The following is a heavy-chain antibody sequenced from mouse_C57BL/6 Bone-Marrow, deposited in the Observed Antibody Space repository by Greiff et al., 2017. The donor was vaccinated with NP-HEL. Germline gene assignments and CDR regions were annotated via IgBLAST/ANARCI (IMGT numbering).Heavy chain of an antibody. CDR3: ARGPIYDGYYYWYFDV. Sequence: EVHLVESGPGLVKPSQSLSLTCSVTGYSITSGYYWNWIRQFPGNKLEWMGYISYDGSNNYNPSLKNRISITRDTSKNQFFLKLNSVTTEDTATYYWARGPIYDGYYYWYFDVWGTGTTVTVSS. CDR2: ISYDGSN. J-gene: IGHJ1*03. D-gene: IGHD2-3*01. CDR1: GYSITSGYY. V-gene: IGHV3-6*01.